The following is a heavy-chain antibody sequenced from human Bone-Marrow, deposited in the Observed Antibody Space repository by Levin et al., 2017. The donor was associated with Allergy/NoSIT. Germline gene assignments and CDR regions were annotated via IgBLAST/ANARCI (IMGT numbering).Heavy chain of an antibody. CDR2: IYYSGST. V-gene: IGHV4-31*03. CDR3: ARDRGYSYGGTYYYYGMDV. CDR1: GGSISSGGYY. Sequence: SETLSLTCTVSGGSISSGGYYWSWIRQHPGKGLEWIGYIYYSGSTYYNPSLKSRVTISVDTSKNQFSLKLSSVIAADTAVYYCARDRGYSYGGTYYYYGMDVWGQGTTVTVSS. J-gene: IGHJ6*02. D-gene: IGHD5-18*01.